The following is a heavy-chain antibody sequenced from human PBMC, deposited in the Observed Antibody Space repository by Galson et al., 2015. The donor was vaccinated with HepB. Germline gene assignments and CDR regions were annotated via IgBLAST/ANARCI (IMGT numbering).Heavy chain of an antibody. V-gene: IGHV3-33*08. J-gene: IGHJ4*02. CDR1: GFTFSSYG. CDR3: ARDPLVGAAAGRGWLLGPDY. D-gene: IGHD6-13*01. CDR2: IWYDGSSK. Sequence: SLRLSCAASGFTFSSYGMHWVRQAPGKGLEWVAVIWYDGSSKNYADSVKGRFTISRDNSKNTLYLQMNSLRVEDTAVYYCARDPLVGAAAGRGWLLGPDYWGQGTLVTVSS.